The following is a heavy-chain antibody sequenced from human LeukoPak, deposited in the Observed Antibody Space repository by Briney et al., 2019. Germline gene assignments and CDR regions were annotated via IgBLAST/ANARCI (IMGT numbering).Heavy chain of an antibody. CDR2: IYYSGST. V-gene: IGHV4-59*08. CDR3: ARQGSYSSGWYVVYY. J-gene: IGHJ4*02. D-gene: IGHD6-19*01. Sequence: SETLSLTCTVSGGSISSYYWSWIRQPPGKGLEWIGYIYYSGSTNYNPSPKSRVTISVDTSKNQFSLKLSSVTAADTAVYYCARQGSYSSGWYVVYYWGQGTLVTVSS. CDR1: GGSISSYY.